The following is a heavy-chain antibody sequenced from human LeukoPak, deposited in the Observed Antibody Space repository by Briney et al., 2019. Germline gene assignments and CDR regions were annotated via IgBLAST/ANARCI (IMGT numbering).Heavy chain of an antibody. CDR3: ARGCSPTLRTTGNDY. V-gene: IGHV1-69*04. Sequence: SVKVSCKASGGTFSSYAISWVRQAPGQGLEWMGRIIPILGIANYAQKFQGRVTITADKSTSTAYMELSSLRSEVTAVYYCARGCSPTLRTTGNDYWGQGTLVTVSS. J-gene: IGHJ4*02. D-gene: IGHD1-1*01. CDR2: IIPILGIA. CDR1: GGTFSSYA.